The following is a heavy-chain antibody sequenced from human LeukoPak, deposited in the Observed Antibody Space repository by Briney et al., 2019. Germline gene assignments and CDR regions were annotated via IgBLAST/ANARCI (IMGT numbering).Heavy chain of an antibody. V-gene: IGHV1-69*04. CDR1: GGTFSSYA. D-gene: IGHD6-13*01. J-gene: IGHJ4*02. CDR3: ARSSSNWYFDY. CDR2: IIPILGIA. Sequence: SVKVSCKASGGTFSSYAISWVRQAPGQGLEWMGRIIPILGIANYAQKFQGRVTITADKSTSTAYMELSSLRSEDTAVYYCARSSSNWYFDYWGQGTLVTVSS.